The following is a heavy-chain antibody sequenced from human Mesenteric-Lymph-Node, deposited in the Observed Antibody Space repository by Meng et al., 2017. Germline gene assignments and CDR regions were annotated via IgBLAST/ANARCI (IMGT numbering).Heavy chain of an antibody. CDR2: ISWNSGSI. CDR3: AKGGAPLYSSGWYETGALKGGFDY. D-gene: IGHD6-19*01. CDR1: GFTFDDYA. Sequence: GGSLRLSCAASGFTFDDYAMHWVRQAPGKGLEWVSGISWNSGSIGYADSVKGRFTISRDNAKNSLYLQMNSLRAEDTALYYCAKGGAPLYSSGWYETGALKGGFDYWGQGTLVTVSS. V-gene: IGHV3-9*01. J-gene: IGHJ4*02.